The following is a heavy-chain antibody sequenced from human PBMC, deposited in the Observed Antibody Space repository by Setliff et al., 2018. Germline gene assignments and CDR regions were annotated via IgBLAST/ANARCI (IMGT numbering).Heavy chain of an antibody. J-gene: IGHJ6*02. CDR2: IHPGDSDT. CDR3: ARSDYGDYFAWDSYGMDV. D-gene: IGHD4-17*01. V-gene: IGHV5-51*01. CDR1: GYSFTSYW. Sequence: GESLKISCKGSGYSFTSYWIAWVRQMPGKGLEWMGIIHPGDSDTRYSPSFQGQVTISADRSTRTAYLQWSSLKASDTAFYYCARSDYGDYFAWDSYGMDVWGQGTTVTVSS.